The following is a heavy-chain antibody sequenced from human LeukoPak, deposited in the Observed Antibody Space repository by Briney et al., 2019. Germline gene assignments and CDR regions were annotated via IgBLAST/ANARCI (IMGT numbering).Heavy chain of an antibody. V-gene: IGHV3-23*01. CDR3: ARYCGAASCYSGFDY. CDR1: GFTFSSYA. Sequence: GGSLRLSCAASGFTFSSYAMSWVRQAPGKGLEWVSAISGSGGSTYYADSVKGRFTISRGNSKNTLYLQMNSLGGEDTALYYCARYCGAASCYSGFDYWGQGTLVTVAS. J-gene: IGHJ4*02. D-gene: IGHD2-15*01. CDR2: ISGSGGST.